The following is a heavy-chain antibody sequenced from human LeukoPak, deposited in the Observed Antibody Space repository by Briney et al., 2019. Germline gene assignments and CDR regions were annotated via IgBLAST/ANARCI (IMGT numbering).Heavy chain of an antibody. CDR2: ISSDGRKK. V-gene: IGHV3-30*18. J-gene: IGHJ1*01. CDR1: GFPFSSYG. CDR3: AKKLSGSYAECMQQ. D-gene: IGHD1-26*01. Sequence: PGGSLRLSGAASGFPFSSYGMHWVRQAPGKGLDWGGVISSDGRKKNHADSVKGRFTISRANSKTTLYLQMRSLRAEDTAAYYCAKKLSGSYAECMQQWGQGTLVTVSS.